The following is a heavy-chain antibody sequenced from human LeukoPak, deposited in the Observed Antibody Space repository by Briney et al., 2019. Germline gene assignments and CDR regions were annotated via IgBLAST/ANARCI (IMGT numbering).Heavy chain of an antibody. D-gene: IGHD6-13*01. CDR1: GFTLTSYE. Sequence: PGGSLRLSCAASGFTLTSYEMHWVRLAPGKGLEWISYISRTGNSIYYADSVKGRFTVSRDSAKNSLYLQMNSLRAEDTAVYYCARGPNSSNWYVDYWGQGTLVTVAS. J-gene: IGHJ4*02. CDR3: ARGPNSSNWYVDY. CDR2: ISRTGNSI. V-gene: IGHV3-48*03.